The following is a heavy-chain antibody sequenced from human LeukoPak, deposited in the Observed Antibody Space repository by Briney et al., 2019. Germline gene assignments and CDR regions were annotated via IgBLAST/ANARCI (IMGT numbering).Heavy chain of an antibody. V-gene: IGHV4-39*01. CDR2: IYYSGST. Sequence: SETLSLTCDVSGGSITSSRYTWGWIRQPPGKGLEWIGSIYYSGSTYYNPSLKSRVTISVDTSKNQFSLKLSSVTAADTAVYYCSRRTAATALDYWGQGTLVTVSS. D-gene: IGHD2-15*01. J-gene: IGHJ4*02. CDR3: SRRTAATALDY. CDR1: GGSITSSRYT.